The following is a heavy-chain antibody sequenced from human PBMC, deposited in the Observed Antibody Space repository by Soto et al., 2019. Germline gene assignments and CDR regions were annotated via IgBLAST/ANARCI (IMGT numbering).Heavy chain of an antibody. CDR3: AKGGSGSYSNAFDI. CDR1: GGSISSSSYY. D-gene: IGHD3-10*01. V-gene: IGHV4-39*01. CDR2: IYYSGST. J-gene: IGHJ3*02. Sequence: PSETLSPTCTVSGGSISSSSYYWGWIRQPPGKGLEWIGSIYYSGSTYYNPSLKSRVTISVDTSKNQFSLKLSSVTAADTAVYYCAKGGSGSYSNAFDISGQGTMVTVSS.